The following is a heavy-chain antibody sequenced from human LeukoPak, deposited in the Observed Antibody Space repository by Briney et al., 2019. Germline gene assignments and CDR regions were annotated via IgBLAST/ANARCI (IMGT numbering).Heavy chain of an antibody. J-gene: IGHJ1*01. CDR1: GFIFRSYG. CDR2: IFYDGSDI. V-gene: IGHV3-30*02. Sequence: PGGSLRLSCAASGFIFRSYGMHWVRQAPGKGLEWAGFIFYDGSDIDYADSLKGRFTISRVNSKNTFYLQMNSLRAEDTAVYYCAKDRNSEGTTTAGYFHLWGQGTLVTVSS. CDR3: AKDRNSEGTTTAGYFHL. D-gene: IGHD1/OR15-1a*01.